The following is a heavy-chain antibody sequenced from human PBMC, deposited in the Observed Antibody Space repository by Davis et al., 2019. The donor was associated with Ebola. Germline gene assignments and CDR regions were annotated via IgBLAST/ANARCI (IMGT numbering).Heavy chain of an antibody. D-gene: IGHD4-17*01. CDR2: ISSSSSYI. CDR1: GFTFSSYS. Sequence: GGSLRLSCAASGFTFSSYSMNWVRQAPGKGLEWVSSISSSSSYIYYADSVKGRFTISRDNSKNTLYLQMNSLRAEDTAVYYCARDLYGDNSGVGYWGQGTLVTVSS. J-gene: IGHJ4*02. CDR3: ARDLYGDNSGVGY. V-gene: IGHV3-21*01.